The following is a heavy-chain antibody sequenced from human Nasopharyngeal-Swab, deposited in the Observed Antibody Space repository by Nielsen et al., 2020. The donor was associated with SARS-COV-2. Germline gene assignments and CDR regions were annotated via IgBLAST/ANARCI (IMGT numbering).Heavy chain of an antibody. CDR2: INHSGST. CDR3: AREPERVVLVRGGPACYMDV. D-gene: IGHD1-14*01. V-gene: IGHV4-34*01. Sequence: SETLSLTCAVYGGSFSGYYWSWIRQPPGKGLEWIGEINHSGSTNYNPSLKSRVTISVDTSKTQFSLKLRSATAADTAVYYCAREPERVVLVRGGPACYMDVWGKGTTVTVSS. CDR1: GGSFSGYY. J-gene: IGHJ6*03.